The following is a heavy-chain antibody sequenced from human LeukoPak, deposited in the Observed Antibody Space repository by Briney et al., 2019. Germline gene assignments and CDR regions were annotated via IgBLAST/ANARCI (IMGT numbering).Heavy chain of an antibody. Sequence: ASVKVSCKASGGTFSSYAISWVRQAPGQGLEWMGGTIPIFGTANYAQKFQGRVTITADESTSTAYMELSSLRSDDTAVYYCARWPGVAVAGTDHWGQGTLVTVSS. D-gene: IGHD6-19*01. CDR3: ARWPGVAVAGTDH. J-gene: IGHJ4*02. V-gene: IGHV1-69*13. CDR1: GGTFSSYA. CDR2: TIPIFGTA.